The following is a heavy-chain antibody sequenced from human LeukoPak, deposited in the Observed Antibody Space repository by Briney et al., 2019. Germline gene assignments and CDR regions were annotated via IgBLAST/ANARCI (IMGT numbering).Heavy chain of an antibody. J-gene: IGHJ5*02. CDR1: GFTFTGYD. D-gene: IGHD2-2*02. Sequence: ASVKVSYKASGFTFTGYDINWVRQASGQGLEWMGWMNPNNGNTGYAQKFQGRVTMTRDTSISTAYMELRGLRSEDTAVYYCVRDGEGAAISVNYWFDPWGQGTLVTVSS. CDR3: VRDGEGAAISVNYWFDP. CDR2: MNPNNGNT. V-gene: IGHV1-8*01.